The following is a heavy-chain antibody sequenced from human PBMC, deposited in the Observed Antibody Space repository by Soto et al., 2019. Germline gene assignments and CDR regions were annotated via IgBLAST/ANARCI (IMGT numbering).Heavy chain of an antibody. D-gene: IGHD4-17*01. CDR3: AREGDYNFDYYSGMDV. CDR2: IIPFFTTT. J-gene: IGHJ6*02. Sequence: QVQLVQSGTEVKKPGSSVNVSCKASGGTFGTSAINWVRQAPGQGLEWMGAIIPFFTTTDYAQKFRARVTITADESTSTAYMELSSLTSEDTAVYYCAREGDYNFDYYSGMDVWGQGTTVIVSS. V-gene: IGHV1-69*01. CDR1: GGTFGTSA.